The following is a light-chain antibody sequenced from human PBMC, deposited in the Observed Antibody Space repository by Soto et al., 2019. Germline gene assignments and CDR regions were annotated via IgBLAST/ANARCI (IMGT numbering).Light chain of an antibody. Sequence: QLVLTQPPSVSGAPGQRVTISCTGSSSNIGAGYDVQWYQQLPGAAPKLLVYGNTNRPSGVPDRFSGSKSGTSASLAITGLQAEDEADYYCQSYDSSLSAYVFGTGTKLTVL. CDR2: GNT. CDR1: SSNIGAGYD. CDR3: QSYDSSLSAYV. V-gene: IGLV1-40*01. J-gene: IGLJ1*01.